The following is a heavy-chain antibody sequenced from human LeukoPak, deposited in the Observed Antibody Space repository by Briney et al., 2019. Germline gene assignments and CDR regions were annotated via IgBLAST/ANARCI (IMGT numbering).Heavy chain of an antibody. J-gene: IGHJ4*02. V-gene: IGHV3-7*01. Sequence: GGSLRLSCAASGFSFSTYWMSWVRQAPGEGLEWVANIKQDGSEKYYVDSVKGRFTTSRDNAKNSLYLQMNSLRAEDTAVYYCARAGNWNDGGYFDYWGQGTLVTVSS. D-gene: IGHD1-20*01. CDR2: IKQDGSEK. CDR3: ARAGNWNDGGYFDY. CDR1: GFSFSTYW.